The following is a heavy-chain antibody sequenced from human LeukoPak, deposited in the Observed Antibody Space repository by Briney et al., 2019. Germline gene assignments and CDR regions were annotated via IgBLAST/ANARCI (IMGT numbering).Heavy chain of an antibody. D-gene: IGHD6-13*01. CDR2: IRSKANSYAT. CDR3: TRLTYSSSSDY. Sequence: GGSLKLSCAASGFTFSGSAMHWVRQASGEGLEWVGRIRSKANSYATAYAASVKGRFTISRDDSKNTAYLQMNSLRTEDTAVYYCTRLTYSSSSDYWGQGTLVTVSS. J-gene: IGHJ4*01. CDR1: GFTFSGSA. V-gene: IGHV3-73*01.